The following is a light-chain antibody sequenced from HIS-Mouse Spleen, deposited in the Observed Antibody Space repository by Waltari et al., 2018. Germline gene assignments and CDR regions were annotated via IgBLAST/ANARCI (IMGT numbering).Light chain of an antibody. Sequence: QSVLTQPPSASGTPGQRVTISCSGSSSNIGSNYVYWYQQPPGTAPKLLIYRNNRRPSGFPDRFSGSKSGPSASLAISGLRSEDEADYYCAAWDDSLSGPVFGGGTKLTVL. CDR1: SSNIGSNY. J-gene: IGLJ3*02. CDR2: RNN. V-gene: IGLV1-47*01. CDR3: AAWDDSLSGPV.